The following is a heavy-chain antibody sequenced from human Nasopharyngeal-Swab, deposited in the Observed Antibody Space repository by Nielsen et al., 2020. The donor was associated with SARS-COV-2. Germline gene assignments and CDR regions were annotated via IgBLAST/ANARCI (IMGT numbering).Heavy chain of an antibody. D-gene: IGHD3-10*01. V-gene: IGHV4-30-2*01. Sequence: SETLSLTCAVSGGSISSGGYSWSWIRQPPGKGLEWIGYIYHSGSTYYNPSLKSRVTISVDRSKNQFSLKLSSVTAADTAVYYCARGTYYGSGRYYKHGMDVWGQGTTVTVSS. CDR2: IYHSGST. CDR1: GGSISSGGYS. CDR3: ARGTYYGSGRYYKHGMDV. J-gene: IGHJ6*02.